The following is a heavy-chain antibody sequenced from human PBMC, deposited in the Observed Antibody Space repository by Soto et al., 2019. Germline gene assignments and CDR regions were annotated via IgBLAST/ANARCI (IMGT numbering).Heavy chain of an antibody. Sequence: QVQLVESGGGVVQPGRSLRLSCAASGFTFSSYGMHWVRQAPGKGLEWVAGISCGGSSKYYADSVKGRFTISRDNSKNTLYLQMNSLRAEDTAVYYCAKDITMVRGVEGLDYWGQGTLVTVSS. J-gene: IGHJ4*02. CDR1: GFTFSSYG. D-gene: IGHD3-10*01. V-gene: IGHV3-30*18. CDR2: ISCGGSSK. CDR3: AKDITMVRGVEGLDY.